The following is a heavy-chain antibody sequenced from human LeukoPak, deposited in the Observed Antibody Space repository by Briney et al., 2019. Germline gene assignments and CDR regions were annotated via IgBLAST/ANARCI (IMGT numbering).Heavy chain of an antibody. V-gene: IGHV1-24*01. D-gene: IGHD6-13*01. CDR2: FDPEDGET. Sequence: ASVKVSCKVSGYTLTELSMHWVRQAPGKGLEWMGGFDPEDGETIYAQKFQGRVTMTEDTSTDTAYMELSSLRSEDTAVYYCVTCSWYVGNYGMDVWGQGTTVTVSS. CDR1: GYTLTELS. J-gene: IGHJ6*02. CDR3: VTCSWYVGNYGMDV.